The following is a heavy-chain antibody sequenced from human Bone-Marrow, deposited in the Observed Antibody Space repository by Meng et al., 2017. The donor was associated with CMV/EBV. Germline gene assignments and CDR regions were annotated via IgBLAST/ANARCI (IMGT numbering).Heavy chain of an antibody. D-gene: IGHD3-16*01. V-gene: IGHV1-69*10. Sequence: SVKVSCKASGGTFSSYAISWVRQAPGQGLEWMGGIIPILGIANYAQKFQGRVTITADKSTSTAYMELSSLRSEDAAVYYCARVNGGVRIDYWGQGTLVTVSS. CDR1: GGTFSSYA. CDR3: ARVNGGVRIDY. CDR2: IIPILGIA. J-gene: IGHJ4*02.